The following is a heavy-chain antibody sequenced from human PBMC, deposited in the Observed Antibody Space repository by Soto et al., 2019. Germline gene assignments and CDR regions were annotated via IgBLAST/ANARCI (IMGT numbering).Heavy chain of an antibody. D-gene: IGHD6-25*01. CDR2: IYPGDSDT. V-gene: IGHV5-51*01. J-gene: IGHJ3*02. Sequence: PGESLKISCKGSGYTFTAYWIGWVRQMPGKGLEWMGIIYPGDSDTRYCPSFQGQVTISADKSISTAYLQWSSLKASDTAMFYCARGGYSGNSKDPFYIWGPGTMVTVS. CDR3: ARGGYSGNSKDPFYI. CDR1: GYTFTAYW.